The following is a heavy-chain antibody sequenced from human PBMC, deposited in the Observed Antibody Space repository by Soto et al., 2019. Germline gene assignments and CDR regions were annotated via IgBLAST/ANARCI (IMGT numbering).Heavy chain of an antibody. V-gene: IGHV1-18*01. CDR2: ISAYNGNT. D-gene: IGHD3-3*01. CDR1: GYTFTSYG. CDR3: ARGDDYWSAYGMDV. J-gene: IGHJ6*02. Sequence: ASVNVSCKASGYTFTSYGISWVRQAPGQGLELMGWISAYNGNTNYAQKLQGRVTMTTXXXXXXFXLXLXXXTAAXTAVYYCARGDDYWSAYGMDVWGQGTTVTVSS.